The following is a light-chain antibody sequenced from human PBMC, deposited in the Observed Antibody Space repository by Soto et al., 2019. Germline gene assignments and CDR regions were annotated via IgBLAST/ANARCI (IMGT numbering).Light chain of an antibody. J-gene: IGKJ5*01. Sequence: EIVMTQSPATLSVSPGERATLSCRASQSVSSSFLSWYQQKRGQAPRLLIFGASSRATGIPDRFSGSGSGTDFTLTIYRLEPEDFAVYYCQQSGYSPITFGQGTRLEIK. CDR2: GAS. CDR1: QSVSSSF. V-gene: IGKV3-20*01. CDR3: QQSGYSPIT.